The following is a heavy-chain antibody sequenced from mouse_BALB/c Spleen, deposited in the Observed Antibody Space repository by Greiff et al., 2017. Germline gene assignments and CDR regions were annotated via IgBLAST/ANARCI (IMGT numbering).Heavy chain of an antibody. CDR3: ATSPFDY. J-gene: IGHJ2*01. V-gene: IGHV5-15*02. CDR1: GFTFSDYG. CDR2: ISNLAYSI. Sequence: DVMLVESGGGLVQPGGSRKLSCAASGFTFSDYGMAWVRQAPGKGPEWVAFISNLAYSIYYADTVTGRFTISRENAKNTLYLEMSSLRSEDTAMYYCATSPFDYWGQGTTLTVSS.